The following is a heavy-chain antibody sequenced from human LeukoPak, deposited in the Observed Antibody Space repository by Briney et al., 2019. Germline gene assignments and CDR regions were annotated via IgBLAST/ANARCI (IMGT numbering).Heavy chain of an antibody. CDR1: GFTFSSYA. CDR3: ARDKVVGATIFDY. V-gene: IGHV3-30-3*01. D-gene: IGHD1-26*01. Sequence: GGSLRLSCAASGFTFSSYAMHWVRQAPGKGLEWVAVISYDGSNKYYADSVKGRFTISRDNSQNTLYLQMNSLRAEDTAVYYCARDKVVGATIFDYWGQGTLVTVSS. CDR2: ISYDGSNK. J-gene: IGHJ4*02.